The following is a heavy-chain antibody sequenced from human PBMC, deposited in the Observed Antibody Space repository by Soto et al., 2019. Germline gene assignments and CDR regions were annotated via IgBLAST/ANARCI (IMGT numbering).Heavy chain of an antibody. D-gene: IGHD3-3*02. J-gene: IGHJ6*02. CDR2: ISGSGGST. CDR3: AKDRISTYAYYYYYGMDV. CDR1: GFTFSSYA. Sequence: EVQLLESGGGLVQPGGSLRLSCAASGFTFSSYAMSWVRQAPGKGLEWVSAISGSGGSTYYADSVKGRFTISRDNSKNSRYRQMNSLRAEDTAVYYCAKDRISTYAYYYYYGMDVWGQGTTVTVSS. V-gene: IGHV3-23*01.